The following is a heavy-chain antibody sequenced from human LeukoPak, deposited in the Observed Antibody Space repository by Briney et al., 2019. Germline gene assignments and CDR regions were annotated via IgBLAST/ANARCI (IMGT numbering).Heavy chain of an antibody. CDR3: ATHSISSSDYRYFQH. J-gene: IGHJ1*01. V-gene: IGHV5-51*01. Sequence: GESLKIPCKGSGYTFTNYWIGWVRQMPGKGLEWMGVIYPGDSDTKYSPSFQGHVSISADKSISTAYLQWSSLQASDTAMYYCATHSISSSDYRYFQHWGQGTLVTVSS. D-gene: IGHD3-3*02. CDR1: GYTFTNYW. CDR2: IYPGDSDT.